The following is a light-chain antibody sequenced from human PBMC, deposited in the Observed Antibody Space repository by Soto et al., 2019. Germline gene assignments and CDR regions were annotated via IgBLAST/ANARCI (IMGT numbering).Light chain of an antibody. V-gene: IGKV3-20*01. CDR1: QSVSSSY. CDR3: QQYGRSPWT. J-gene: IGKJ1*01. CDR2: GAS. Sequence: VVLTQSPGTLSLSPGERATLSCSASQSVSSSYLAWYQQKAGQAPRLLIYGASRRATGIPDRFSGSGCGTDSTLTISRLEPEDFAVYYCQQYGRSPWTFGQGTKVYIK.